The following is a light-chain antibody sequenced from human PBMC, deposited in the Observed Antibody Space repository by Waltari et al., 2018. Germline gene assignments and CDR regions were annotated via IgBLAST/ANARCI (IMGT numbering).Light chain of an antibody. CDR2: SND. CDR1: ISNIGSNT. V-gene: IGLV1-44*01. CDR3: AAWDDSLGGPV. Sequence: QSLLTQPPSASGTPGQRVTISCSGGISNIGSNTINWYRQFPGTAPKVLIYSNDQRTDGVPERFSGSKSGTSASLAISGLQSEDEADYYCAAWDDSLGGPVFGGGTKLTVL. J-gene: IGLJ2*01.